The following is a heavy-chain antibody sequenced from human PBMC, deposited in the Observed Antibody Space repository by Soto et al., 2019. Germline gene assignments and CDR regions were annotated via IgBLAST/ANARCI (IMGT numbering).Heavy chain of an antibody. CDR1: GGSFSGYY. Sequence: QVQLQQWGAGLLKPSETLSLTCAVYGGSFSGYYWSWIRQPPGKGLEWIGEINHSGSTNYNPSLKSRVNISVDTSKNQFSLKLSSVTAADTAVYYCARGRSAALKYAFDIWGKGTMVTVSS. CDR3: ARGRSAALKYAFDI. J-gene: IGHJ3*02. V-gene: IGHV4-34*01. D-gene: IGHD3-10*01. CDR2: INHSGST.